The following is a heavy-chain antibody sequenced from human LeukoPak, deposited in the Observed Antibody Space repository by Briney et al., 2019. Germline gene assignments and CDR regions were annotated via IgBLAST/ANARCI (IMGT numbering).Heavy chain of an antibody. V-gene: IGHV1-69*04. CDR2: IIPILGIA. Sequence: GASVKVSCKASGGTFSSYAISWVRQAPGQGLEWMGRIIPILGIANYAQKFQGRVTITADKSTSTAYMELSILRSEDTAVYYCARYDYGGNSPLDYWGQGTLVTVSS. CDR1: GGTFSSYA. J-gene: IGHJ4*02. D-gene: IGHD4-23*01. CDR3: ARYDYGGNSPLDY.